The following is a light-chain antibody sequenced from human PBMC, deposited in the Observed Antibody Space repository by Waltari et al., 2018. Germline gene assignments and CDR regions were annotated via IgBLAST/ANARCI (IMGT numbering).Light chain of an antibody. CDR2: DVS. CDR1: SSYVGGYNY. Sequence: QSALTQPASVSGSPGQSLTISCPGTSSYVGGYNYVSWYQQYPGKAPTLMIYDVSKRPSGVSNRFSGSKSGNTASLTISGLQAEDEADYYCCSYAGSSTHVLFGGGTKLTVL. V-gene: IGLV2-23*02. CDR3: CSYAGSSTHVL. J-gene: IGLJ2*01.